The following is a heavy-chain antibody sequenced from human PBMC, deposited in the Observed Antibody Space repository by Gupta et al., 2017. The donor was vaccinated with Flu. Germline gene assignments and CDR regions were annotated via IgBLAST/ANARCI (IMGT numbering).Heavy chain of an antibody. CDR1: SY. Sequence: SYLLWGRQAPGKGLVWVSRINPDGSSTTYAESVKGRFTISRDNAKNTLYLQMNSLGDDDTAVYYCATVTSGCWGQGTLVTVSS. CDR3: ATVTSGC. D-gene: IGHD4-17*01. J-gene: IGHJ4*02. V-gene: IGHV3-74*03. CDR2: INPDGSST.